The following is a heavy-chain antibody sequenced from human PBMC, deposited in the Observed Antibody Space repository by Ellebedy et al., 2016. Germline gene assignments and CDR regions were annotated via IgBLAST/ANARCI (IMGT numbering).Heavy chain of an antibody. J-gene: IGHJ4*02. CDR2: ISSSGSII. V-gene: IGHV3-48*04. CDR3: ARERGAVDGDY. Sequence: GGSLRLXCAASGFTFSTYALNWVRQAPGKGLEWVSYISSSGSIIYYADSVKGRFTISRDNAKNSLYLQMNSLRAEDTALYYCARERGAVDGDYWGQGTLVTVSS. D-gene: IGHD1-26*01. CDR1: GFTFSTYA.